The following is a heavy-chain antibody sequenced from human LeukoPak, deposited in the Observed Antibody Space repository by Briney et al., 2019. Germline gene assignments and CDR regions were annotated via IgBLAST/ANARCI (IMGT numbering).Heavy chain of an antibody. Sequence: GGSLRLSCAASGFTVSSNYMSWVRQAPGKGVEWVSVIYSGGSTYYADSVKGRFTISRDNSKNTLYLQMNSLRAEDTAVYYCARGDGYPAEFDYWGQGTLVTVSS. CDR3: ARGDGYPAEFDY. CDR1: GFTVSSNY. CDR2: IYSGGST. D-gene: IGHD2-21*02. J-gene: IGHJ4*02. V-gene: IGHV3-53*01.